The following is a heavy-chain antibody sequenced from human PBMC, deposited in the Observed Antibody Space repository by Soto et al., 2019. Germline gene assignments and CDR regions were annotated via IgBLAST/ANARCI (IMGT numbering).Heavy chain of an antibody. D-gene: IGHD2-2*01. Sequence: QGQLVQSGAEVKKPGSSVKVSCKASGGTFSSYAISWVRQAPGQGLEWMGGIIPISDTTNYAQKFQGRVTITADESTSKAYMELSSLRSEDTAVYSCARSQGSSTSLEIYYYYYYGMDVWGQGTTVTVSS. CDR1: GGTFSSYA. CDR3: ARSQGSSTSLEIYYYYYYGMDV. CDR2: IIPISDTT. V-gene: IGHV1-69*01. J-gene: IGHJ6*02.